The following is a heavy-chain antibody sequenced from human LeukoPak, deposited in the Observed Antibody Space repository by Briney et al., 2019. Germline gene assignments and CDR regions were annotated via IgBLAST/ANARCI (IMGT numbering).Heavy chain of an antibody. D-gene: IGHD6-19*01. Sequence: GGSLRLSCAASGFTFDDYTMHWVRHAPGKGLEWVSLISWDGGSTYYADSVKGRFTISRDNSKNSLYLQMNSLRTEDTALYYCAKDKVSQWLIIPHPENYMDVWGKGTTVTISS. J-gene: IGHJ6*03. CDR1: GFTFDDYT. CDR2: ISWDGGST. V-gene: IGHV3-43*01. CDR3: AKDKVSQWLIIPHPENYMDV.